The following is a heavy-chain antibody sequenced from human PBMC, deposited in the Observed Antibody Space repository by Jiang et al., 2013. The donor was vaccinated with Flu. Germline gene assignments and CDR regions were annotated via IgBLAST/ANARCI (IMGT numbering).Heavy chain of an antibody. CDR3: ARSGRDSSPLKVDY. D-gene: IGHD3-22*01. V-gene: IGHV4-59*01. CDR1: GGSISSYY. J-gene: IGHJ4*02. CDR2: IYYSGST. Sequence: LSLTCTVSGGSISSYYWSWIRQPPGKGLEWIGYIYYSGSTNYNPSLKSRVTISVDTSKNQFSLKLSSVTAADTAVYYCARSGRDSSPLKVDYWGQGTLVTVSS.